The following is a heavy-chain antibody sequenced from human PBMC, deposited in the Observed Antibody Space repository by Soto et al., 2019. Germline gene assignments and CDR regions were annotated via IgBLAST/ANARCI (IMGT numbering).Heavy chain of an antibody. Sequence: QLQLQESGPGLVKPSETLSLTCTVSGGSISSSSYYWGWIRQPPGKGLEWIGSIYYSGSTYYNPSLKSRVTISVDTSKNQFSLKLSSVTAADTAVYYCASLFYGDYVMGAFDIWGQGTMVTVSS. CDR1: GGSISSSSYY. CDR2: IYYSGST. D-gene: IGHD4-17*01. J-gene: IGHJ3*02. CDR3: ASLFYGDYVMGAFDI. V-gene: IGHV4-39*01.